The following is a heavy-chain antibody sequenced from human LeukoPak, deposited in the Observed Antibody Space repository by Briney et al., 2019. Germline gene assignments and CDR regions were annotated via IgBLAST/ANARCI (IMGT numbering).Heavy chain of an antibody. V-gene: IGHV3-11*01. CDR1: GFTFSDYY. J-gene: IGHJ5*02. CDR2: ISSSGSTI. Sequence: PGGSLRLSCAASGFTFSDYYMSWIRQAPGKGLEWVSYISSSGSTIYYADSVKGRFTISRDNAKNSLYLQMNSLRAEDTAVYYCASMGDDFWSGYYRWFDPWGQGTLVTVSS. CDR3: ASMGDDFWSGYYRWFDP. D-gene: IGHD3-3*01.